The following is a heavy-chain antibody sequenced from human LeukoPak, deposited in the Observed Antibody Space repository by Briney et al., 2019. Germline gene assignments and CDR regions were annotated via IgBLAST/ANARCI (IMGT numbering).Heavy chain of an antibody. CDR2: ISSGGSAI. D-gene: IGHD4-17*01. J-gene: IGHJ4*02. V-gene: IGHV3-48*03. CDR1: GSTFRSYE. Sequence: PGGSLRLSCAASGSTFRSYEMNWVRQAPGKRLEWVSYISSGGSAIYYADSVKGRFTISRDNAKNSLYLQMSSLRAEDTAVYYCARAAVTTLGQVDYWGQGTLVTVSS. CDR3: ARAAVTTLGQVDY.